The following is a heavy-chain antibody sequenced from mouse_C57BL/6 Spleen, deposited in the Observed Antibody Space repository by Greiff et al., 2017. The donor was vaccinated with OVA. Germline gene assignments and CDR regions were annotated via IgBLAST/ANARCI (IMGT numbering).Heavy chain of an antibody. J-gene: IGHJ4*01. CDR3: ARAGTAGAMDY. CDR2: IHPNSGST. Sequence: VQLQQPGAELVKPGASVKLSCKASGYTFTSYWMHWVKQRPGQGLEWIGMIHPNSGSTNYNEKFKSKATLTVDKSSSTAYMQLSSLTSEDSAVYYCARAGTAGAMDYGGQGTSVTVSS. D-gene: IGHD2-14*01. V-gene: IGHV1-64*01. CDR1: GYTFTSYW.